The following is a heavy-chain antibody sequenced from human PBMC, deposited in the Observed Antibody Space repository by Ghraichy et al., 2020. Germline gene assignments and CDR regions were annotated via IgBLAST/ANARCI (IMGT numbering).Heavy chain of an antibody. CDR3: ARGGLSVADGLDV. V-gene: IGHV1-18*01. Sequence: ASVKVSCKASGYTFINYGISWVRQAPGQGLEWVSWISVYTGAINYAQNFQGRVTMTTDTSTSTVYMQLRSLTSDDSAVYYCARGGLSVADGLDVWGQGTTVTVSS. CDR2: ISVYTGAI. CDR1: GYTFINYG. D-gene: IGHD3-10*01. J-gene: IGHJ6*02.